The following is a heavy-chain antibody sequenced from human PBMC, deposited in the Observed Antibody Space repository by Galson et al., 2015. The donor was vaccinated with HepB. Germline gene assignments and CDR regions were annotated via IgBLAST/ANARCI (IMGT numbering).Heavy chain of an antibody. CDR2: FDPEDGET. Sequence: SVKVSCKVSGYTLTELSMHWVRQAPGKGLEWMGGFDPEDGETIYAQKFQGRVTMTEDTSTDTAYMELSSLRSEDTAVYYCAAGVEYCSGGSCYSAGFDYWGQGTLVTVSS. CDR3: AAGVEYCSGGSCYSAGFDY. CDR1: GYTLTELS. D-gene: IGHD2-15*01. J-gene: IGHJ4*02. V-gene: IGHV1-24*01.